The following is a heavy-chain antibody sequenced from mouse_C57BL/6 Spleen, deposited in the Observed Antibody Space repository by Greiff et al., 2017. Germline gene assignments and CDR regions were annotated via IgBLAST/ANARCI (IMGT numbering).Heavy chain of an antibody. Sequence: QVQLKQSGPELVKPGASVKISCKASGYAFSSSWMNWVKQRPGKGLEWIGRIYPGDGDTNYNGKFKGKATLTADKSSSTAYMQLSSLTSEDSAVYFCARYDYAFAYWGQGTLVTVSA. J-gene: IGHJ3*01. D-gene: IGHD2-4*01. CDR2: IYPGDGDT. CDR3: ARYDYAFAY. CDR1: GYAFSSSW. V-gene: IGHV1-82*01.